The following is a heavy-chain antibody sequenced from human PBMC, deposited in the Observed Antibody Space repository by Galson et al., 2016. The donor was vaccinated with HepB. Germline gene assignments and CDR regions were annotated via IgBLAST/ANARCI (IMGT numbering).Heavy chain of an antibody. J-gene: IGHJ4*02. Sequence: SLRLSCAASGFTFSSYGMHWVRQAPGKGLEWVAVMWYDGNNKYYADSVKGRFTISRDNSKNTLYLQMNSLRAEDTAVYYCATGHFTAYYYDSSGYSSGDSWGQGTLVTVSS. D-gene: IGHD3-22*01. CDR3: ATGHFTAYYYDSSGYSSGDS. V-gene: IGHV3-33*01. CDR1: GFTFSSYG. CDR2: MWYDGNNK.